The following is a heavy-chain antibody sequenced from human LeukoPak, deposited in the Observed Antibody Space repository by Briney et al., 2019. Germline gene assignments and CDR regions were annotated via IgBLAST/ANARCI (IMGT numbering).Heavy chain of an antibody. D-gene: IGHD3-3*01. CDR1: GFTFSNYW. Sequence: QSGGSLRLSCAASGFTFSNYWMTWVRQAPGKGLEWVGNIKGDGSEKYYVVSVKGRFTISRDNTKNSLYLQMNSLRAEDTAVYYCARDFQFLEDYWGQGTLVTVSS. CDR2: IKGDGSEK. J-gene: IGHJ4*02. CDR3: ARDFQFLEDY. V-gene: IGHV3-7*01.